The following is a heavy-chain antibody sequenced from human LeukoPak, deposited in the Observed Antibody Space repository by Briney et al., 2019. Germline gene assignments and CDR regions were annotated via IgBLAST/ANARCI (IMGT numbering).Heavy chain of an antibody. CDR1: GESISGFY. CDR3: AREDGYYDSSGYYYFDY. J-gene: IGHJ4*02. CDR2: TYYSGST. D-gene: IGHD3-22*01. Sequence: PSETLSLTCTVSGESISGFYWTWIRQPPGKGLEWIGYTYYSGSTNYNPSLKSRVTISADTSKNQFSLKLSSVTAADTAVYYCAREDGYYDSSGYYYFDYWGQGTLVTVSS. V-gene: IGHV4-59*01.